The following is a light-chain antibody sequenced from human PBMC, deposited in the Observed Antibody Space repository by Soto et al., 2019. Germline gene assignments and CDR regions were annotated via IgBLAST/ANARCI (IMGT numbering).Light chain of an antibody. CDR3: QQYGRTPYT. J-gene: IGKJ2*01. Sequence: EIVLTQSPVTLSLSPGERATLSCRASQSVSDSYLAWYQQKPGQTPRLLIYGASSRATGIPDRFSGSGSGADFTLTISRLEPEDFAMYYCQQYGRTPYTFGQGTKLELK. CDR2: GAS. CDR1: QSVSDSY. V-gene: IGKV3-20*01.